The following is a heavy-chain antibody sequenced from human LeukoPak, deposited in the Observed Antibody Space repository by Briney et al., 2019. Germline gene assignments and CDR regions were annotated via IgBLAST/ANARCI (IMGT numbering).Heavy chain of an antibody. Sequence: SETLSLTCTVSGGSISSYYWSWIRQPAGKGLEWIGRIYTSGSTNYNPSLKSRVTMSVDTSKNQFSLKLSSVTAADTAVYYCARESIAVAGSNWLDPWGQGTLVTVSS. J-gene: IGHJ5*02. D-gene: IGHD6-19*01. CDR2: IYTSGST. V-gene: IGHV4-4*07. CDR3: ARESIAVAGSNWLDP. CDR1: GGSISSYY.